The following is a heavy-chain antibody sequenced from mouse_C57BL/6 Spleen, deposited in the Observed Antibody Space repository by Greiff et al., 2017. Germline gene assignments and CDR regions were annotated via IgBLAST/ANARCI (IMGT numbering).Heavy chain of an antibody. V-gene: IGHV1-69*01. J-gene: IGHJ2*01. D-gene: IGHD1-1*01. Sequence: QVQLQQPGAELVMPGASVKLSCKASGYTFTSYWMHWVKQRPGPGLEWIGEIDPSDSYTNYNQKFKGKSTLTVDKSSSTAYMQLSSLTSEDSAVYSCARRFLGSSYFDYWGQGTTLTVSS. CDR2: IDPSDSYT. CDR3: ARRFLGSSYFDY. CDR1: GYTFTSYW.